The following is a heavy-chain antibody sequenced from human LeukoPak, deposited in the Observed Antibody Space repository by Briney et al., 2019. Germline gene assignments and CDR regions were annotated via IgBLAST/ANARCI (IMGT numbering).Heavy chain of an antibody. D-gene: IGHD3-3*01. CDR1: GGSISSYY. J-gene: IGHJ3*02. Sequence: SETLSLTCTVSGGSISSYYWSWIRQPAGKGLEWIGRIYTSGSTDYNPSLKSQVTMSVDTSKNQFSLKLSSVTAAGTAVYYCARGYYDFWSGPPLRARLNAFDIWGQGTMVTVSS. CDR2: IYTSGST. CDR3: ARGYYDFWSGPPLRARLNAFDI. V-gene: IGHV4-4*07.